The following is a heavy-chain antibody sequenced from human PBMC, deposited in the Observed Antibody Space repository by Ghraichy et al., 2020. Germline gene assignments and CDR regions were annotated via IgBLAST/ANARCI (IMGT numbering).Heavy chain of an antibody. Sequence: SGPTLVKPTQTLTLTCTFSGFSLSTSGVGVGWIRQPPGKALEWLALIYWDDDKRYSPSLKSRLTIPKDPSKNQVVLTMTNMDPVDTATYYWAHSSSHYDYVWGPMGGAFDIWGQGTMVTVSS. D-gene: IGHD3-16*01. CDR3: AHSSSHYDYVWGPMGGAFDI. CDR2: IYWDDDK. CDR1: GFSLSTSGVG. J-gene: IGHJ3*02. V-gene: IGHV2-5*02.